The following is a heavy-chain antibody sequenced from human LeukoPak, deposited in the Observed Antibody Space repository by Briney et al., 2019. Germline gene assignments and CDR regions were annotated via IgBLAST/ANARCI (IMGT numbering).Heavy chain of an antibody. CDR2: IFYTGIT. J-gene: IGHJ4*02. D-gene: IGHD5-24*01. Sequence: SETLSLTCTVSGGSINTSGYYWGWIRQPPGKGLEWIGDIFYTGITFYNPSLKSRVTLSVDTSNNRFSLKLSSVTAADAAVYFCARLGGYTHGPDPDDYWGQGTLVTVSS. CDR1: GGSINTSGYY. CDR3: ARLGGYTHGPDPDDY. V-gene: IGHV4-39*01.